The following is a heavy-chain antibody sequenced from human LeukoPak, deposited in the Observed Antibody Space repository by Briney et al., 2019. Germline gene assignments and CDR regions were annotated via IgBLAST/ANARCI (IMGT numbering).Heavy chain of an antibody. V-gene: IGHV3-7*01. Sequence: GGSLRLSCAASGFTFSSYWMSWVRQAPGKGLEWVASIKQDGSEKNYVDSVKGRFTISRDNAKNSLYLQMNSLRVEDTAVYYCAKTGLRTRVGDFDYWGQGTLVTVSS. CDR3: AKTGLRTRVGDFDY. D-gene: IGHD3-10*01. CDR1: GFTFSSYW. J-gene: IGHJ4*02. CDR2: IKQDGSEK.